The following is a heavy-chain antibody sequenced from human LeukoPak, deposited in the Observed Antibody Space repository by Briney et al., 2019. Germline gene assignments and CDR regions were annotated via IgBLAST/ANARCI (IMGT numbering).Heavy chain of an antibody. J-gene: IGHJ4*02. D-gene: IGHD3-22*01. Sequence: SETLSLTCTVSGVSINSLDLWSWVRQPPGKGLEWIGEMYLSGTTHSNPSVKSRVTISIDKSKNQFFLNLSSVTAADTAVYYCAGLVGRYSSGLYYYYFDYWGQGTLVTVSS. V-gene: IGHV4-4*02. CDR2: MYLSGTT. CDR1: GVSINSLDL. CDR3: AGLVGRYSSGLYYYYFDY.